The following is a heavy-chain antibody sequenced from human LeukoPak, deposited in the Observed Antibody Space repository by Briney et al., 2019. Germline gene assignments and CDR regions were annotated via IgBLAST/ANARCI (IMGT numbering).Heavy chain of an antibody. CDR2: IYYRGST. V-gene: IGHV4-39*07. J-gene: IGHJ4*02. D-gene: IGHD2-8*01. CDR1: GGSISSRSFY. CDR3: ARRNLKWAYDY. Sequence: SETLSLTCTVSGGSISSRSFYWAWIRQPQGKGLEWIGNIYYRGSTYYNPSLKSRVTISVDTSKNQFSLKLSSVTAADTAVYYCARRNLKWAYDYWGQGTLVTVSS.